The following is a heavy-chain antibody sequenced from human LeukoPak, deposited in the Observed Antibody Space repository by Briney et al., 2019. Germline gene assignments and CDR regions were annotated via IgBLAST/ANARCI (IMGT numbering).Heavy chain of an antibody. CDR1: GFTFSSYA. Sequence: HAGGSLRLSCAASGFTFSSYAMSWVRQAPGKGLEWVSAISGSGGSTYYADSVKGRFTISRDNSKNTLYLQMNSLRAEDTAVYYCAKDLNRYYDSSGYCVNWGQGTLVTVSS. CDR2: ISGSGGST. D-gene: IGHD3-22*01. V-gene: IGHV3-23*01. J-gene: IGHJ4*02. CDR3: AKDLNRYYDSSGYCVN.